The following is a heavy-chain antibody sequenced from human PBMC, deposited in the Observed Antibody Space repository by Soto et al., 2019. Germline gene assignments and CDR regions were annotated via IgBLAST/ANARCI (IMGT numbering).Heavy chain of an antibody. V-gene: IGHV4-30-2*01. Sequence: SETLSLTCAVSGASIRSSGYSWCWIRQPPGKGLEWIGDIYHSGNTNYSPSLKSRVTMSVDRSKNQFSLRLTSLTAADTAVYYCARGFFFLRFGARIDL. CDR1: GASIRSSGYS. J-gene: IGHJ2*01. D-gene: IGHD3-10*01. CDR2: IYHSGNT. CDR3: ARGFFFLRFGARIDL.